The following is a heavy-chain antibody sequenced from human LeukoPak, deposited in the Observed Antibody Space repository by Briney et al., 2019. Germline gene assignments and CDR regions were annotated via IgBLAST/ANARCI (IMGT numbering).Heavy chain of an antibody. Sequence: GGSLRLSCAASGFTFSSYGMHWVRQAPGKGLEWVAFIRYDGSNKYYADSVKGRFTISRDNSKNTLYLQMNSLRAEDTAVYYCAKDVDSQSSGWYWDWGQGTLVTVSS. CDR2: IRYDGSNK. D-gene: IGHD6-19*01. CDR3: AKDVDSQSSGWYWD. V-gene: IGHV3-30*02. CDR1: GFTFSSYG. J-gene: IGHJ4*02.